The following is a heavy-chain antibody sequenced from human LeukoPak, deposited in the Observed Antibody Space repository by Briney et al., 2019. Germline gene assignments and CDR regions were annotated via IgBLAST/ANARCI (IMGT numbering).Heavy chain of an antibody. CDR1: GYSISSGYY. CDR3: TRGSIAYYYMDV. J-gene: IGHJ6*03. Sequence: SETLSLTCTVSGYSISSGYYWGWIRPPPGKGLEWIGSIYHTGSTFDNPSLKSRVTISVDTSKNQFSLKLSSVTAADTAVYYCTRGSIAYYYMDVWGKGTTVTISS. CDR2: IYHTGST. V-gene: IGHV4-38-2*02. D-gene: IGHD3-22*01.